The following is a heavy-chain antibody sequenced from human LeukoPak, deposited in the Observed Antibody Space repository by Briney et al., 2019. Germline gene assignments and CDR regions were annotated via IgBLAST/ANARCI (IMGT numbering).Heavy chain of an antibody. CDR3: AREMLAAVAAQS. V-gene: IGHV3-23*01. CDR2: ISGSGGST. Sequence: PGRSLRLSCAASGFTFSSYAMSWVRQAPGKGLEWVSAISGSGGSTYYADSVKGRFTISRDNAKNSLYLQMNSLRAEDTAVYYCAREMLAAVAAQSWGQGTLVTVSS. D-gene: IGHD6-19*01. CDR1: GFTFSSYA. J-gene: IGHJ5*02.